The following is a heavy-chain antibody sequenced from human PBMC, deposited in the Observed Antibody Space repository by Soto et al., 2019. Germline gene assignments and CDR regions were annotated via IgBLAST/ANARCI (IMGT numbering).Heavy chain of an antibody. Sequence: SETLSLTCTVSGGSISSYYWSWIRQPPWKGLEWIGYIYYSGSTNYNPSLKSRFTISVDTSKNQFSLKLSSVTAADTAVYYCARDGIAAAGTGEEDIWGQGTMVTVSS. V-gene: IGHV4-59*01. J-gene: IGHJ3*02. CDR1: GGSISSYY. CDR2: IYYSGST. CDR3: ARDGIAAAGTGEEDI. D-gene: IGHD6-13*01.